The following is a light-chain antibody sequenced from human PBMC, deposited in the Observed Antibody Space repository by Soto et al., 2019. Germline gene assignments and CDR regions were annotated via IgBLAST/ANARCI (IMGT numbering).Light chain of an antibody. CDR3: MQGTHWPWT. Sequence: VVMTQSPLFLPVTLGQSASISCRSAQGLVYSDGNIYLNWFHQRPGQSPRRLIYLISKRDSGVPDRFSGSGSGPEFTLTINRVEAEDVGVYYCMQGTHWPWTFGQGTKVEMK. CDR1: QGLVYSDGNIY. CDR2: LIS. V-gene: IGKV2-30*01. J-gene: IGKJ1*01.